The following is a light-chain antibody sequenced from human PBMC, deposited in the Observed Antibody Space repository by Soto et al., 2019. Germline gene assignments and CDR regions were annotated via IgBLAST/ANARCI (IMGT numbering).Light chain of an antibody. V-gene: IGKV1-27*01. CDR2: AAS. J-gene: IGKJ3*01. CDR1: QAIRNF. CDR3: QKYSSVPV. Sequence: DIQMTQSPPSLSASVGDRVTITCRASQAIRNFVAWCQQKPGKAPKLLIYAASTLQSGVPSRFSGSGSGTDFTLTINSLQPEDVATYSCQKYSSVPVFGPGTKVEIK.